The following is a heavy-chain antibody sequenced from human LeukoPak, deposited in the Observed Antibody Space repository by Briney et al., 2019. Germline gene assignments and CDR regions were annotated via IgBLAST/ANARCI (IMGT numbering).Heavy chain of an antibody. CDR1: GFTVSSNY. D-gene: IGHD5-24*01. V-gene: IGHV3-66*01. CDR2: IYSGGST. J-gene: IGHJ6*02. CDR3: ARDWRDGYNRSYYYGMDV. Sequence: GGSLRLPCAASGFTVSSNYMSWARQARGKGLEWVSVIYSGGSTYYADSVKGRFTISRDNSKNTLYLQMNSLRAEDTAVYYCARDWRDGYNRSYYYGMDVWGQGTTVTVSS.